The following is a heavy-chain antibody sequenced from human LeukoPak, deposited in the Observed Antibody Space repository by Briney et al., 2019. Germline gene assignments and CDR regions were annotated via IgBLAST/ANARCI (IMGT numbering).Heavy chain of an antibody. Sequence: GGSLRLSCAASGFTFNSYGMHWVRQAPGKGLEWVAVISYDGSSKNYGDSVKGRFTISRDNSKNTVYLQMNSLRVEDTALYYCARGIFTGGTYYGYWGQGTLVTVSS. V-gene: IGHV3-30*19. CDR2: ISYDGSSK. D-gene: IGHD1-26*01. CDR3: ARGIFTGGTYYGY. J-gene: IGHJ4*02. CDR1: GFTFNSYG.